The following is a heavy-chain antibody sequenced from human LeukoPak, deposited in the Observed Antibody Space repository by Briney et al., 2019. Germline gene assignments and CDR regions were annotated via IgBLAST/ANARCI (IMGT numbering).Heavy chain of an antibody. CDR3: ARYFCGTSYCPGVDS. CDR1: AVSITSVNYF. J-gene: IGHJ4*02. CDR2: ISYNGNT. V-gene: IGHV4-31*03. Sequence: PSETLSLTCTVSAVSITSVNYFWTWTRQHPGEGLEWIGYISYNGNTYYNPSLRSRITISRDTSKNQFSLRLSSVTAADTAVYYCARYFCGTSYCPGVDSWGQGTLVTVSS. D-gene: IGHD2-21*01.